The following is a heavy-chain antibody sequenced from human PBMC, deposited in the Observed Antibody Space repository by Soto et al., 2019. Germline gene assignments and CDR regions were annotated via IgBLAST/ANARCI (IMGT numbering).Heavy chain of an antibody. D-gene: IGHD6-13*01. V-gene: IGHV4-31*03. CDR1: GGSISSGGYY. CDR3: ARGEDSSNWYPFDF. CDR2: IYRSGST. Sequence: TLSLTCTVSGGSISSGGYYWSWIRQHPGKGLEWIGYIYRSGSTYYKSSLKSRVTISIDTSKNQFSLKLTSVTAADTAVYYCARGEDSSNWYPFDFWGQGVLVTVSS. J-gene: IGHJ4*02.